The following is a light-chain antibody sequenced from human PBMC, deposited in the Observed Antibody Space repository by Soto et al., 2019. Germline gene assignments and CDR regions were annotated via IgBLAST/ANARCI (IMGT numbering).Light chain of an antibody. CDR1: QSVSSN. V-gene: IGKV3-15*01. J-gene: IGKJ4*01. Sequence: EIVMTQSPATLSVSRGERATLSCMASQSVSSNLAWYQQQPGQAPRLLIYGASTRATGIPARFSGSGSGTEYTVTYSSLEFKDVAVYYCQEYNTWPPLTFGGGTKVEIK. CDR2: GAS. CDR3: QEYNTWPPLT.